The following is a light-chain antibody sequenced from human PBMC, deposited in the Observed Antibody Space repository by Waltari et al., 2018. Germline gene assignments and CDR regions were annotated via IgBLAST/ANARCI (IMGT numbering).Light chain of an antibody. J-gene: IGKJ5*01. CDR2: LGS. Sequence: DIVLTQSPLSLPVTAGEPASISCRSSQSLLQSSGYNYLDWYLQKPGQSPQLLIYLGSTRASGVPDRFSGSGSGTYFTLKISRVEAEDVGIYYCMQALQDITFGQGTRLEIK. CDR1: QSLLQSSGYNY. CDR3: MQALQDIT. V-gene: IGKV2-28*01.